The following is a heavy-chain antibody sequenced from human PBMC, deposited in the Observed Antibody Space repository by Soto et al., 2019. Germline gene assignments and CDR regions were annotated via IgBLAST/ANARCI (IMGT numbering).Heavy chain of an antibody. CDR1: GGSISSSYW. CDR2: IYHSGSA. D-gene: IGHD3-3*01. V-gene: IGHV4-4*02. CDR3: VTSLNYDFWRDGGRHYYFDY. J-gene: IGHJ4*02. Sequence: SETLSLTCAVSGGSISSSYWWNWVRQPPGKGLEWIGKIYHSGSANYNPSLKNRVTISVDKSNNQFSLRLSSVTAADTAVYFCVTSLNYDFWRDGGRHYYFDYWGQGTLVTVSS.